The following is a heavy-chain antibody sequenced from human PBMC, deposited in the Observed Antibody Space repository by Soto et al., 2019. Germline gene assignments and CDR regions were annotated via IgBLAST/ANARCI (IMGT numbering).Heavy chain of an antibody. J-gene: IGHJ4*02. D-gene: IGHD2-2*01. V-gene: IGHV3-23*01. CDR1: GFTFSSYA. CDR2: ISNSGDKT. Sequence: GGSLRLSCADSGFTFSSYAMSWVRRAPGKGLEWVSGISNSGDKTYYADSVKGRFTISRDNSKKTLYLQMNSLRAEDTAVYYCAKDLIVEVAYFAYWGQGTLVTVSS. CDR3: AKDLIVEVAYFAY.